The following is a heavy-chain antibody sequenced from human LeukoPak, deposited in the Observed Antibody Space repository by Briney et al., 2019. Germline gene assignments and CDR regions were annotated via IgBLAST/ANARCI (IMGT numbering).Heavy chain of an antibody. CDR2: IYYSGST. CDR3: AKAGVRYFDSSGLYAFDF. Sequence: SETLSLTCAVSGGSISSTSYYWAWIRQPPGKGLEWIGTIYYSGSTYHNPSLKSRATLSVDTSRNQFSLRLSSVDAADTAVYYCAKAGVRYFDSSGLYAFDFWGQGTTVTVSS. CDR1: GGSISSTSYY. V-gene: IGHV4-39*01. D-gene: IGHD3-22*01. J-gene: IGHJ3*01.